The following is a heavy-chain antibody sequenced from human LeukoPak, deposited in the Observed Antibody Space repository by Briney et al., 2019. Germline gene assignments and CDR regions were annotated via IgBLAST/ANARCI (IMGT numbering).Heavy chain of an antibody. Sequence: PGRSLRLSCAASGFTFSSYGMHWVRQAPGKGLEGVAVISYDGSNKYYADSVKGRFTISRDNSKNTLYLQMNSLRAEDTAVYYCAKDQWFGDILGFVDYWGQGTLVTVSS. CDR1: GFTFSSYG. CDR3: AKDQWFGDILGFVDY. J-gene: IGHJ4*02. D-gene: IGHD3-10*01. V-gene: IGHV3-30*18. CDR2: ISYDGSNK.